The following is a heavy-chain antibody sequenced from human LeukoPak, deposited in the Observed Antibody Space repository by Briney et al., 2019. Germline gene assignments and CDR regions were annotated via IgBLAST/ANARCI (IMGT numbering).Heavy chain of an antibody. CDR2: IKEDESEK. D-gene: IGHD1-26*01. J-gene: IGHJ4*02. V-gene: IGHV3-7*01. CDR3: ARGSDQFDY. CDR1: GFTFSNYW. Sequence: GGSLRLSCAASGFTFSNYWMSWVRQAPGNGPEWVANIKEDESEKNYVDSVKGRFTISRDSAKNSLYLQMNSLRAEDTAVYYCARGSDQFDYWGQGTLVTVAS.